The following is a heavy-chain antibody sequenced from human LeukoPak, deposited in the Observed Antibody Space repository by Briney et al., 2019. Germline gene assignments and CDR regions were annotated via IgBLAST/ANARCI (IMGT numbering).Heavy chain of an antibody. V-gene: IGHV4-39*01. CDR1: GGSIRSSGYY. Sequence: PSETLSLTCTVSGGSIRSSGYYWGWIPQPPGKGLEWIVSIYSSGSSYYNPSLKSLVTISVDTSKTQFSLMLSSVTAADTAVYYCASRSDDRSLYYFDYWGQGTLVSVSS. J-gene: IGHJ4*02. D-gene: IGHD3-22*01. CDR2: IYSSGSS. CDR3: ASRSDDRSLYYFDY.